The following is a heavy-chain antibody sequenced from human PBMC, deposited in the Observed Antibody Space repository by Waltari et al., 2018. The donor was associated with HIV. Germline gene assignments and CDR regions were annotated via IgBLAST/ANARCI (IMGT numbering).Heavy chain of an antibody. Sequence: QVQLVQSGAEVKKPGASVTVSGQASGYTFTGYYMHLVRPATGQGLEWMGWINPNSGGTNYAQKFQGRVTMTRDTSISTAYMELSRLRSDDTAVYYCARDLLEWSRSGWFDPWGQGTLVTVSS. J-gene: IGHJ5*02. CDR3: ARDLLEWSRSGWFDP. CDR1: GYTFTGYY. CDR2: INPNSGGT. D-gene: IGHD3-3*01. V-gene: IGHV1-2*02.